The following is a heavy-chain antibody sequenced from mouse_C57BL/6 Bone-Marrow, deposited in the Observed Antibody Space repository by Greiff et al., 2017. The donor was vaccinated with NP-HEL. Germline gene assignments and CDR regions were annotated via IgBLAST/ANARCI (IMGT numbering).Heavy chain of an antibody. Sequence: QVQLQQSGPELVKPGASVKISCKASGYAFSSSWMNWVKQRPGKGLEWIGRIYPGDGDTNYNGKFKGKATLTADKSSSTAYMQLSSLTSEDSAVYVCARSWLPYLDYWGQGTTLTVSS. J-gene: IGHJ2*01. CDR3: ARSWLPYLDY. CDR1: GYAFSSSW. CDR2: IYPGDGDT. V-gene: IGHV1-82*01. D-gene: IGHD2-2*01.